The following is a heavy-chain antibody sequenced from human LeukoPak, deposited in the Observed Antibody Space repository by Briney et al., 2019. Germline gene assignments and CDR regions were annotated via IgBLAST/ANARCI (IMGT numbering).Heavy chain of an antibody. CDR1: GFTFSSYA. Sequence: GGSLRLSCAASGFTFSSYAMSWVRQAPGKGLEWVSAISGSGGSTYYADSVKGRFTISRDNPKNTLYLQMNSLRAEDTAVYYCAKDPLGIRMGWDAFDIWGQGTMVTVSS. J-gene: IGHJ3*02. D-gene: IGHD7-27*01. V-gene: IGHV3-23*01. CDR3: AKDPLGIRMGWDAFDI. CDR2: ISGSGGST.